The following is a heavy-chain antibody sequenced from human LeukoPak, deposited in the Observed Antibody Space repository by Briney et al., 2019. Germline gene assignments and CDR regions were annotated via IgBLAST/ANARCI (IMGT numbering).Heavy chain of an antibody. CDR2: VQPGDSGT. D-gene: IGHD6-13*01. CDR3: ARWPRGATADYFDY. J-gene: IGHJ4*02. CDR1: GYNFINYW. Sequence: GESLKISCKGSGYNFINYWIGWVRQMPGKGLEWMGIVQPGDSGTRYSPSFQGQVTISADKSISTAFLQWSSLKASDTAVYYCARWPRGATADYFDYWGQGTLVTVSS. V-gene: IGHV5-51*01.